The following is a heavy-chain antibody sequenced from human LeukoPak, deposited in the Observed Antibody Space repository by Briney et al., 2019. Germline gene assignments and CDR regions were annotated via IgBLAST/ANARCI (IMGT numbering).Heavy chain of an antibody. Sequence: SETLSLTCTVSGGSVSSGSYYWSWIRQPPGKGLEWIGYIYYSGSTNYNPSLKSRVTISVDTSKNQFSLKLSSVTAADTALYYCAREDGFCSGGSCYQHWGQGTLVTVSS. CDR3: AREDGFCSGGSCYQH. V-gene: IGHV4-61*01. D-gene: IGHD2-15*01. CDR2: IYYSGST. CDR1: GGSVSSGSYY. J-gene: IGHJ1*01.